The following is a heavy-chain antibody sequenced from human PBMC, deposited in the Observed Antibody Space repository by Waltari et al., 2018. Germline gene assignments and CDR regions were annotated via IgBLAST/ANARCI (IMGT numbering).Heavy chain of an antibody. CDR3: AKNRGWYYFDY. V-gene: IGHV3-30*02. CDR2: IRYDGSNK. D-gene: IGHD6-19*01. J-gene: IGHJ4*02. CDR1: GFPFRSYG. Sequence: QVQLVESGGGVVQPGGSLRLSCAAYGFPFRSYGMHWVRQAPGKGLEWVAFIRYDGSNKYYADSVKGRFTISRDNSKNTLYLQMNSLRAEDTAVYYCAKNRGWYYFDYWGQGTLVTVSS.